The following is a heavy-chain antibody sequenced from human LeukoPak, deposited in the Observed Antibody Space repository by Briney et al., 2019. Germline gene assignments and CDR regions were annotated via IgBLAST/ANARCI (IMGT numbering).Heavy chain of an antibody. Sequence: GRSLRLSCAASGFTFSSYSMHWVRQAPGKGLEWVALTSYDGSNKDYADSVKGRFTISRDNSKNTLYLQMNSLRAEDTAVYYCARDKAGIAAAGPPFFDYWGQGTLVTVSS. CDR1: GFTFSSYS. V-gene: IGHV3-30*03. J-gene: IGHJ4*02. CDR3: ARDKAGIAAAGPPFFDY. CDR2: TSYDGSNK. D-gene: IGHD6-13*01.